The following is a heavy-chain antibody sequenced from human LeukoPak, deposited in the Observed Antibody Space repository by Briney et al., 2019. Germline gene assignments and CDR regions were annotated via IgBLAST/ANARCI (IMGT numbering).Heavy chain of an antibody. CDR1: GASINYYY. CDR3: ARVYDMLFDR. Sequence: PSETLSLTCTVSGASINYYYWMWIRQPPGKGLEWIGYIYYSGGTHYNPSLKSRVTMLVDTSKNQFSLKLTAVTAADTAVYYCARVYDMLFDRWGQGTLVTVSS. CDR2: IYYSGGT. J-gene: IGHJ5*02. D-gene: IGHD3-9*01. V-gene: IGHV4-59*01.